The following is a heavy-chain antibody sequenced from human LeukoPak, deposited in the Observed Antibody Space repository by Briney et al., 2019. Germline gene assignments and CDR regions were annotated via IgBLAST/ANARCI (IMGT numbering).Heavy chain of an antibody. CDR3: ARETEVPGGRSWDF. CDR1: GGSISSYY. Sequence: SETLSLTCTVSGGSISSYYWTWIRQPAGKGLEWIGRIHPSGTTNHNPSLKSRLIMSLDMSNNQFSLKVRSVTAADTAVYYCARETEVPGGRSWDFWGQGTLVTVSS. J-gene: IGHJ4*02. V-gene: IGHV4-4*07. CDR2: IHPSGTT. D-gene: IGHD6-19*01.